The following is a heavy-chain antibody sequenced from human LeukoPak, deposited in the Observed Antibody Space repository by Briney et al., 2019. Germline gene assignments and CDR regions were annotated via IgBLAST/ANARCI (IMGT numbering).Heavy chain of an antibody. CDR1: GFTFSSYS. V-gene: IGHV3-48*02. D-gene: IGHD6-13*01. J-gene: IGHJ4*02. CDR2: ISSSSSTM. CDR3: ARIDSSSWYGDLAY. Sequence: PGGSLRLSCAASGFTFSSYSMNWVRQAPGKGLEWVSYISSSSSTMYYADSVKGRFTISRDNAKNSLYLQMNSLRDEDTAVYYCARIDSSSWYGDLAYWGQGTLVTVSS.